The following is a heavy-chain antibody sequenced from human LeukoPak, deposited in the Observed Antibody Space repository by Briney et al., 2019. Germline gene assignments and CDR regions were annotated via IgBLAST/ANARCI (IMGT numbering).Heavy chain of an antibody. CDR1: GFTFRDFY. J-gene: IGHJ4*02. V-gene: IGHV3-11*04. CDR2: ISSGANTI. CDR3: ARTGYRSSYYFDS. Sequence: GGSLRLSCTASGFTFRDFYMSWIRQVPGKGLEWISYISSGANTIQYADSVKGRFTISRDNAKNSLFLQMTSLRVDDTALYYCARTGYRSSYYFDSWGQGTLVTVSS. D-gene: IGHD3-16*02.